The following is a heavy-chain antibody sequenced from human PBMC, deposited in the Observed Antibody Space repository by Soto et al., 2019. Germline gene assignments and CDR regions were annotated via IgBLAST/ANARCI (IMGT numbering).Heavy chain of an antibody. J-gene: IGHJ4*02. Sequence: EVQLVESGGGLVQPGRSLRLSCAASGFTFDDYAMHWVRQAPGKGLEWVSGISWNSGSIGYADSVKGRFTISRDNTKNYIYLQMNSRRAEEMALYYCAKRASVACYEYYFDDWGQGTLVTVS. CDR2: ISWNSGSI. CDR1: GFTFDDYA. V-gene: IGHV3-9*03. CDR3: AKRASVACYEYYFDD. D-gene: IGHD6-19*01.